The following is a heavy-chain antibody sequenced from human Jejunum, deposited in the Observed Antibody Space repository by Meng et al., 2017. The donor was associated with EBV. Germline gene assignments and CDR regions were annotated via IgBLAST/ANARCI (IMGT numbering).Heavy chain of an antibody. Sequence: ELVLVVSGGGVIRLGGSLTLSGAASGFSFIGLLLYWVREVRGKWLVWISRINGDGGRTTFADSVKDRFTISRDNAKNTIYLQMNSLRAEDTAVYYCAKDRNYYIDYWGQGTLVTVSS. J-gene: IGHJ4*02. CDR3: AKDRNYYIDY. CDR2: INGDGGRT. V-gene: IGHV3-74*01. CDR1: GFSFIGLL.